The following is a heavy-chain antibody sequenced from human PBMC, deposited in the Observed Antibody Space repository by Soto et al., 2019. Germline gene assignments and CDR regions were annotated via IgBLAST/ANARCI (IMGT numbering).Heavy chain of an antibody. CDR2: ITGGGTDT. D-gene: IGHD2-8*02. V-gene: IGHV3-23*01. CDR1: GFTFSTYA. CDR3: AQGSRGHCTGVTCYTFAY. Sequence: EVQRLDSGGHLVQPGGSLRLSCAASGFTFSTYAMNWVRQAPGKRLEWVSSITGGGTDTYYADSVKGRFTISRDNSKNTLYLQMSSLRAEDTAVYYCAQGSRGHCTGVTCYTFAYRGQGTMVIVSS. J-gene: IGHJ4*02.